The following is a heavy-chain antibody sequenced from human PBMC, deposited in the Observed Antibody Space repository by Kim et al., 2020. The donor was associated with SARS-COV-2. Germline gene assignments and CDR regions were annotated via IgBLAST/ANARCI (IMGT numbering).Heavy chain of an antibody. CDR3: ARDQGRPYGGNGMDV. CDR2: ISSSSSYI. Sequence: GGSLRLSCAASGFTFSSYSMNWVRQAPGKGLEWVSSISSSSSYIYYADSVKGRFTISRDNAKNSLYLQMNSRRAEDTAVYYCARDQGRPYGGNGMDVCGQGTTVTVSS. J-gene: IGHJ6*02. V-gene: IGHV3-21*01. CDR1: GFTFSSYS. D-gene: IGHD4-17*01.